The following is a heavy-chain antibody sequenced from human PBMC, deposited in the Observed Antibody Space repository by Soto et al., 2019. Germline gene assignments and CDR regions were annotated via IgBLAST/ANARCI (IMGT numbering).Heavy chain of an antibody. CDR3: ARCDDTAMVYHYYYYGMDV. V-gene: IGHV3-21*01. D-gene: IGHD5-18*01. CDR2: ISSSSSYI. Sequence: GGSLRLSCAASGFTFSSYSMNWVRQAPGKGLEWVSSISSSSSYIYYADSVKGRFTISRDNAKDSLLMKMNSLRAEDTAVYDWARCDDTAMVYHYYYYGMDVWGQGTTVTVSS. J-gene: IGHJ6*02. CDR1: GFTFSSYS.